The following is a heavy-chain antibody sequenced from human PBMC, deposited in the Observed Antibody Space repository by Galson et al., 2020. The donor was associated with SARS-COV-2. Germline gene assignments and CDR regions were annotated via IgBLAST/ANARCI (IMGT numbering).Heavy chain of an antibody. CDR2: IISILGLT. Sequence: SVKVSCKASGGTSSTYTISWLRQAPGQGLEWMGRIISILGLTNYAQKFQDRVTITADTSTSTAYMELSSLRFEDTAVYYCARDFYSSSWSHFDQWGQGTLVTVSS. J-gene: IGHJ4*02. V-gene: IGHV1-69*04. CDR3: ARDFYSSSWSHFDQ. CDR1: GGTSSTYT. D-gene: IGHD6-13*01.